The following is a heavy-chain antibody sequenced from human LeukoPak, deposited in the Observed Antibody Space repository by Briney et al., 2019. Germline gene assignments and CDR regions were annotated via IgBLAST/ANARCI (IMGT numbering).Heavy chain of an antibody. CDR1: GFTFSTFS. J-gene: IGHJ4*02. CDR3: ARVGKSSSWYFIDY. Sequence: GGSLRLSCGASGFTFSTFSMTWVRQAPGKGLEWVSSISIGSTDYIYYAASVKGRFTISRDNAKNSLYLQMNSLRAEDTAVYYCARVGKSSSWYFIDYWGQGTLVTVSS. V-gene: IGHV3-21*01. D-gene: IGHD6-13*01. CDR2: ISIGSTDYI.